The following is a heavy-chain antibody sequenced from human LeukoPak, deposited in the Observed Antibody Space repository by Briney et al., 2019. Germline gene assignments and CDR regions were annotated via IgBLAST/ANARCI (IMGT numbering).Heavy chain of an antibody. Sequence: SETLSLTCTGSGVSISSFYWGWIRQPPGKGREWSGYIYYSGSTNYNPSLKSRVTISVDTSNTQFSLVLSSVTAADAAVYCAARAGDYGMDVWGQGTTVTVSS. D-gene: IGHD2-21*01. J-gene: IGHJ6*02. V-gene: IGHV4-59*12. CDR1: GVSISSFY. CDR3: ARAGDYGMDV. CDR2: IYYSGST.